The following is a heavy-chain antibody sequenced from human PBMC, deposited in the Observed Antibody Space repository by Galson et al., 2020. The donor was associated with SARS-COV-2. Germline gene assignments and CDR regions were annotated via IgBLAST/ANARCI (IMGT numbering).Heavy chain of an antibody. CDR1: GFSFATYS. CDR2: ITSGSHYI. D-gene: IGHD3-10*01. CDR3: AGGSGRGGMDV. Sequence: KIGESLKISCVGSGFSFATYSMNWVRQAPGKGLEWIASITSGSHYIRYADSVKGRFNISRDNAKNSLFLQMNTLRPDDTSTYYCAGGSGRGGMDVWGHGTTVTISS. V-gene: IGHV3-21*06. J-gene: IGHJ6*02.